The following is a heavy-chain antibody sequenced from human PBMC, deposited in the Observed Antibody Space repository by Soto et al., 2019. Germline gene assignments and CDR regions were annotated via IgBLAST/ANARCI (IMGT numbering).Heavy chain of an antibody. Sequence: KRSGPTLLKPTQRLALVGSLWGFTLTKSGVGGGWIDQPTGKALEWLAPIYWSGDEHYRPSLKSRLSITKDASKNQVVLTMTNMDPVDTATYYCARGLATRPVFAFAVWRQGTMVTVSS. CDR2: IYWSGDE. CDR1: GFTLTKSGVG. CDR3: ARGLATRPVFAFAV. D-gene: IGHD6-6*01. V-gene: IGHV2-5*01. J-gene: IGHJ3*01.